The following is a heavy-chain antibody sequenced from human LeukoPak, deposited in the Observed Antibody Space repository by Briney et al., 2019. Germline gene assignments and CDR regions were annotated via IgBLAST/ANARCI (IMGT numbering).Heavy chain of an antibody. CDR1: GGSISSSNYY. V-gene: IGHV4-39*01. D-gene: IGHD6-19*01. CDR3: ARLLPEWLAPPRGYLDQ. J-gene: IGHJ4*02. Sequence: SETLSLTCTVSGGSISSSNYYWGWIRQPPGKGLEWIGNIHYSGSTYYSPSLKSRVTISVDTSKNQFSLKLSSVTAADTAVYFCARLLPEWLAPPRGYLDQWGQGTLVTVSS. CDR2: IHYSGST.